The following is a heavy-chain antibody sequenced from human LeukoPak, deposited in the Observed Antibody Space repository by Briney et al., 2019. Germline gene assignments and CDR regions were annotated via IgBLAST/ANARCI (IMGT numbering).Heavy chain of an antibody. J-gene: IGHJ6*02. CDR2: ISANGDIT. CDR1: RFTFSLYA. Sequence: GGSLRLSCAASRFTFSLYAMSWVRQAPGKGLQWVSAISANGDITYLADSVKGRFTISRDNSKNTLFLQMNGLRAGDTAVYYCAKDLTVSGSYGMDVWGQGTTVTVSS. V-gene: IGHV3-23*01. D-gene: IGHD5-12*01. CDR3: AKDLTVSGSYGMDV.